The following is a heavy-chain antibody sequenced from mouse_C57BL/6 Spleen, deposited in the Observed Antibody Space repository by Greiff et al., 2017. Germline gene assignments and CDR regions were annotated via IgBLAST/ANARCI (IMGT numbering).Heavy chain of an antibody. J-gene: IGHJ4*01. CDR1: GYSITSGYY. CDR3: ARDRAFIH. V-gene: IGHV3-6*01. CDR2: ISYDGSN. D-gene: IGHD3-1*01. Sequence: DVQLVESGPGLVKPSQSLSLTCSVTGYSITSGYYWNWIRQFPGNKLEWMGYISYDGSNNYNPSLKNRISITRDTSKNQFFLKLNSVTTEDTATYYCARDRAFIHWGQGTSVTVSS.